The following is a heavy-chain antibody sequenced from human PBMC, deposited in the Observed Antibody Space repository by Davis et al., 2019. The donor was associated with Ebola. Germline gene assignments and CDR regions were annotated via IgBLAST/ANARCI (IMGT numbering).Heavy chain of an antibody. V-gene: IGHV3-7*01. CDR3: ARDGVIISYFDY. Sequence: GESLKISCAASGFTFSSYWMSWVRQAPGKGLEWVANIKQDGSEKYYVDSVKGRFTISRDNAKNSLYLQMNSLRAEDTAVYYCARDGVIISYFDYWGQGTLVTVSS. J-gene: IGHJ4*02. CDR1: GFTFSSYW. D-gene: IGHD3-10*01. CDR2: IKQDGSEK.